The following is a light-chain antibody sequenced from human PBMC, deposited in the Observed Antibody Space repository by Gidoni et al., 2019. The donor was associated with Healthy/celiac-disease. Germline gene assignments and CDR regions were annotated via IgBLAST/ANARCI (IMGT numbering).Light chain of an antibody. CDR3: QQSYSTPIA. CDR1: QSISSY. Sequence: DIHMTQSPSSLSASVGDRVTITCRASQSISSYLNWYQQKPGKAPKLLIYAASSLQSGVPSRCSGSGAGTDFTLTISSLQHEDFATYYCQQSYSTPIAFGQGTKLEIK. J-gene: IGKJ2*01. V-gene: IGKV1-39*01. CDR2: AAS.